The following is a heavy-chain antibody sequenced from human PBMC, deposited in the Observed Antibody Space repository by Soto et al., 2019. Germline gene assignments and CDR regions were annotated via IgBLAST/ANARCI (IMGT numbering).Heavy chain of an antibody. J-gene: IGHJ4*02. CDR2: ISGSGGST. CDR1: GFTFSSYA. CDR3: AKESLRVQLMPRPPRYFHY. V-gene: IGHV3-23*01. D-gene: IGHD5-18*01. Sequence: PGGSLRLSCAASGFTFSSYAMSWVRQAPGKGLEWVSAISGSGGSTYYADSVKGRFTISRDNSKNTLYLQMNSLRAEDTAVYYCAKESLRVQLMPRPPRYFHYWGQATLLT.